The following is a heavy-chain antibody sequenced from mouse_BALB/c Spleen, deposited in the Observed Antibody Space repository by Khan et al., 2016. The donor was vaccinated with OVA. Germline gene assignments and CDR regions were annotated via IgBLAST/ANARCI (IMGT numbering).Heavy chain of an antibody. CDR2: IYPGDGDT. V-gene: IGHV1-87*01. D-gene: IGHD3-3*01. CDR1: GYTFTRYW. CDR3: ARDLGRYFDV. J-gene: IGHJ1*01. Sequence: QVQLKQSGAELARPGASVTLSCKASGYTFTRYWMQWVKQRPGQGLEWIGAIYPGDGDTRYTQKFKGKATVTADKSSSTAYMQLSSLASEDSAVXYCARDLGRYFDVWGAGTTVTVAA.